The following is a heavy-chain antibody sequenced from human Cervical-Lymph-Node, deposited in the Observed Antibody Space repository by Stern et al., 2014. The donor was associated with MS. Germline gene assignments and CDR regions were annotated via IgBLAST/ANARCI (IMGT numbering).Heavy chain of an antibody. CDR3: ASAYSSSHYYFDY. V-gene: IGHV3-33*01. D-gene: IGHD6-13*01. CDR1: GFSFSRYA. J-gene: IGHJ4*02. CDR2: IWYDGSNP. Sequence: VQLVQSGGGVVQPGRSLRLSCAASGFSFSRYAMHWVRQVPGKGLEWVALIWYDGSNPSYADSVTGRFTISRDNFKNTLYLQMNSLRAEDTAVYYCASAYSSSHYYFDYWGQGTLVTVSS.